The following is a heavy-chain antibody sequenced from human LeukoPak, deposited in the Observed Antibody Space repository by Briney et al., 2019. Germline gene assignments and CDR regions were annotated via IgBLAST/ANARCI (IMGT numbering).Heavy chain of an antibody. J-gene: IGHJ5*02. CDR2: ISASNGNT. D-gene: IGHD3-10*01. CDR3: ARVMWAYGSGSYLYWFDP. CDR1: GYTFTSYG. V-gene: IGHV1-18*04. Sequence: SVKVSCKASGYTFTSYGISWVRQAPGQGLEWMVWISASNGNTNYAQKLQGRVTMTTDTSTSTAYMELRSLRSDDTAVYYGARVMWAYGSGSYLYWFDPWGQGTLVTVSS.